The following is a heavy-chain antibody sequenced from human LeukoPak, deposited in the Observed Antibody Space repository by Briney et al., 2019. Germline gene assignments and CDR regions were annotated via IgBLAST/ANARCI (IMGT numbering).Heavy chain of an antibody. Sequence: SETLSLTCTVSGDSISSGDYYWGWVRQPPGKGLEWIGYIYYSGRTSYSPSLKSRLTLSVDTSKNQFSLKLSSVTAADTAVYYCARYNYGSGSYSYFDYWGQGTLVTVSS. CDR1: GDSISSGDYY. CDR3: ARYNYGSGSYSYFDY. D-gene: IGHD3-10*01. J-gene: IGHJ4*02. V-gene: IGHV4-31*03. CDR2: IYYSGRT.